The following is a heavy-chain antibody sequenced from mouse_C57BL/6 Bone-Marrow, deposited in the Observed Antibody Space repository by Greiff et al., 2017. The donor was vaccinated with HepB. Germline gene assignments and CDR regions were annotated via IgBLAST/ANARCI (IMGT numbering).Heavy chain of an antibody. Sequence: EVQGVESGGDLVKPGGSLKLSCAASGFTFSSYGMSWVRQTPDKRLEWVATISSGGSYTYYPDSVKGRFTISRDNAKNTLYLQMSSLKSEDTAMYYCARHTTVVATSHFDVWGTGTTVTVSS. V-gene: IGHV5-6*01. CDR2: ISSGGSYT. CDR3: ARHTTVVATSHFDV. J-gene: IGHJ1*03. D-gene: IGHD1-1*01. CDR1: GFTFSSYG.